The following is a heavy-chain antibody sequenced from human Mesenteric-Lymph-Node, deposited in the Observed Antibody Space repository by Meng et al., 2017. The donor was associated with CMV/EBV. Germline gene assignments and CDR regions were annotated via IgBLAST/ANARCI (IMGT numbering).Heavy chain of an antibody. V-gene: IGHV3-30*03. CDR2: ISYDEYNE. J-gene: IGHJ4*02. D-gene: IGHD6-19*01. CDR3: ARGGRFSSDGLDY. CDR1: GFTLSNFA. Sequence: GESLEISCEASGFTLSNFAMHWVRQAPGKGLEWAAAISYDEYNEYYGGSVKGRFTISRANSENTLYLQMNSLRPEDTAVYYCARGGRFSSDGLDYWGQGILVTVSS.